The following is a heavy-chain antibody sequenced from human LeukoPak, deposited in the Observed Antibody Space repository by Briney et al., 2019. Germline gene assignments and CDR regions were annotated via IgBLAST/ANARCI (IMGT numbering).Heavy chain of an antibody. CDR1: GFTFSSYS. D-gene: IGHD4-17*01. J-gene: IGHJ6*03. CDR2: ISSSSSYI. CDR3: AKGLTTVTNYSYYYYMDV. Sequence: PGGSLRLSCAASGFTFSSYSMNWVRQAPGKGLEWVSSISSSSSYIYYADSVKGRFTISRDNAKNSLYLQMNSLRAEDTAVYYCAKGLTTVTNYSYYYYMDVWGKGTTVTVSS. V-gene: IGHV3-21*01.